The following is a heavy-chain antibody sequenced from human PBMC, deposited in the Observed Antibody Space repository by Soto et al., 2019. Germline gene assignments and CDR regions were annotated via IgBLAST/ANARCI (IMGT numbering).Heavy chain of an antibody. V-gene: IGHV3-33*01. CDR1: GFTFSSYG. J-gene: IGHJ6*01. Sequence: QVQLVESGGGVVQPGRSLRLSCAASGFTFSSYGMHWVRQAPGKGLEWVAVIWYDGSNKYYADSVKGRFTISRDNSKNTLYLQMNSLRAEDTAVYYCASFSPNSSSSGRWGSGGYSYGMDVW. D-gene: IGHD6-6*01. CDR3: ASFSPNSSSSGRWGSGGYSYGMDV. CDR2: IWYDGSNK.